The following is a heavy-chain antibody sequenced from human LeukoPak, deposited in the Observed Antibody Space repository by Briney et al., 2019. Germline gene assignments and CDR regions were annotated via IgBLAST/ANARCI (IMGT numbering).Heavy chain of an antibody. D-gene: IGHD2-2*01. CDR1: GFTFSSYA. Sequence: GGSLRLSCAASGFTFSSYAMSWVRQAPGKGLEWVSAISGIGGSTYYADSVKGRFTISRDNSKNTLYLQMNSLRAEDTAVYYCAKGGYCSSTSCEIHYYYYGMDVWGQGTTVTVSS. V-gene: IGHV3-23*01. CDR3: AKGGYCSSTSCEIHYYYYGMDV. J-gene: IGHJ6*02. CDR2: ISGIGGST.